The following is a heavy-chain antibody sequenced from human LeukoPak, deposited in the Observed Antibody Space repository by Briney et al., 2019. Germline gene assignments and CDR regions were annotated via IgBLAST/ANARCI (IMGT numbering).Heavy chain of an antibody. V-gene: IGHV3-9*03. D-gene: IGHD3-22*01. CDR1: GFTFDDYA. Sequence: PGRSLRLSCAASGFTFDDYAMHWVRQAPGKGLEWVSGTSWNSGSIGYAGSVKGRFTISRDNAKNSLYLQMNSLRAEDMALYYCAKSAAGRLGSYDRSGYYYVDYMDVWGKGTTVTVSS. CDR2: TSWNSGSI. CDR3: AKSAAGRLGSYDRSGYYYVDYMDV. J-gene: IGHJ6*03.